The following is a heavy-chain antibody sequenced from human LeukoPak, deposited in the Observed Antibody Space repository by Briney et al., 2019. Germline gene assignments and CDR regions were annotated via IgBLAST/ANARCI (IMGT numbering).Heavy chain of an antibody. CDR2: ISAYNGNT. J-gene: IGHJ6*03. CDR3: ARSVGKQQLVPRDYYYYYMDV. Sequence: ASVKVSCKASGYTSTSYGISWVRQAPGQGLEWMGWISAYNGNTNYAQKLQGRVTMTTDTSTSTAYMELRSLRSDDTAVYYCARSVGKQQLVPRDYYYYYMDVWGKGTTVTVSS. V-gene: IGHV1-18*01. D-gene: IGHD6-13*01. CDR1: GYTSTSYG.